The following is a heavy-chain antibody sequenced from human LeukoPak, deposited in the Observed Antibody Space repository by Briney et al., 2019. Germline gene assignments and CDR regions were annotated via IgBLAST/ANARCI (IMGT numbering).Heavy chain of an antibody. Sequence: SETLSLTCALHRGSFSGYHWSWIRQPPGKGLEWIGEINHSGSTNYNTSLKSRVTISVDTSKNQLSLKLSSVTAADTAVYYCARALLAYSSFLVKAAAEYGMDVWGQGTTVTVSS. CDR2: INHSGST. V-gene: IGHV4-34*01. J-gene: IGHJ6*02. CDR1: RGSFSGYH. CDR3: ARALLAYSSFLVKAAAEYGMDV. D-gene: IGHD6-6*01.